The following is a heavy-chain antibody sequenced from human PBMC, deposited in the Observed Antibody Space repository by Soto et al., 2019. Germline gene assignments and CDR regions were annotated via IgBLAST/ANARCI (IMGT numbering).Heavy chain of an antibody. CDR2: IYYSGST. CDR3: ARGLITGSHYSGGWYYFDS. CDR1: GFSISSGGYY. V-gene: IGHV4-31*03. Sequence: SETLSLTCTVSGFSISSGGYYWSWIRQHPGKGLEWIGYIYYSGSTYYNPSLKSRVTISVDTSKNQFPLKLSSVTAADTAVYYCARGLITGSHYSGGWYYFDSWGQGTQVTVSS. J-gene: IGHJ4*02. D-gene: IGHD6-19*01.